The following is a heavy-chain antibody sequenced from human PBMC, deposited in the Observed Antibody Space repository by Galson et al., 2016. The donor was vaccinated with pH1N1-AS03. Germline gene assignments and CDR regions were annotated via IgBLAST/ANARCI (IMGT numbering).Heavy chain of an antibody. CDR2: VYYSGIT. CDR3: VSQIMSGPRIGVVYYGMDL. D-gene: IGHD5/OR15-5a*01. J-gene: IGHJ6*02. Sequence: SETLSLTCSVSGGSMRSSNYYWGWIRQPPGKGLEWIGTVYYSGITYVNPSLESRVTMSVDTSNNQFSLRMSSVTAADAAVYYCVSQIMSGPRIGVVYYGMDLWGQGTSVTISS. CDR1: GGSMRSSNYY. V-gene: IGHV4-39*01.